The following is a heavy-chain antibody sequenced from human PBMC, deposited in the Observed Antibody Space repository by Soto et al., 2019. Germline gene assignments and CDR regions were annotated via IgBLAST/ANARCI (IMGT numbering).Heavy chain of an antibody. J-gene: IGHJ4*02. CDR2: IIPIFGTA. D-gene: IGHD2-2*02. Sequence: QVQLVQSGAEVKKPGSSVKVSCKASGGTFSSYAISWVRQAPGQGLEWMGGIIPIFGTANYAQKFQGRVTITADKSTSTADMELSSLRAEDTAVYYCARNMGCSSTSCYTGIDYWGQGTLVTVSS. CDR3: ARNMGCSSTSCYTGIDY. V-gene: IGHV1-69*06. CDR1: GGTFSSYA.